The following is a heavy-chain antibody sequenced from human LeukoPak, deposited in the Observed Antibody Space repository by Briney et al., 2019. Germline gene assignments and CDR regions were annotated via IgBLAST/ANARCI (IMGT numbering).Heavy chain of an antibody. V-gene: IGHV4-59*10. CDR3: ARIGLSYYYYGMDV. CDR1: GGSFSGYY. J-gene: IGHJ6*02. D-gene: IGHD3-16*01. CDR2: IYTSGST. Sequence: SETLSLTCAVYGGSFSGYYWSWIRQPAGKGLEWIGRIYTSGSTNYNPSLKSRVTMSVDTSKNQFSLKLSSVTAADTAVYYCARIGLSYYYYGMDVWGQGTTVTVSS.